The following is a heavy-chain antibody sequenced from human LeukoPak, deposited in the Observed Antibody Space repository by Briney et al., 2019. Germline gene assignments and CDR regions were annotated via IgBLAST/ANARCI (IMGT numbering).Heavy chain of an antibody. V-gene: IGHV3-9*01. D-gene: IGHD5-18*01. Sequence: GGSLRLSCAASGFTFSSYAMHWVRQAPGKGLEWVSGISWNSGSIGYADSVKGRFTISRDNAKNSLYLQMNSLRAEDTALYYCAKAGDTAMVTPFDYWGQGTLVTVSS. J-gene: IGHJ4*02. CDR2: ISWNSGSI. CDR3: AKAGDTAMVTPFDY. CDR1: GFTFSSYA.